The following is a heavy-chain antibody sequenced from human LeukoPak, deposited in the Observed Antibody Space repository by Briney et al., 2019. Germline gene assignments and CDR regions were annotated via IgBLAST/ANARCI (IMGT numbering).Heavy chain of an antibody. V-gene: IGHV3-23*01. Sequence: GESLRLSCAASGFTFSTYSMTWVRQGPGKGLEWVPSIYPNGGSTFYADSVKGRFTISRDNSKNTLYLQMSSLRTEDTAIHYCTKDVVPDSGWDLDYWGQGTLVTVSS. J-gene: IGHJ4*02. CDR1: GFTFSTYS. D-gene: IGHD6-19*01. CDR3: TKDVVPDSGWDLDY. CDR2: IYPNGGST.